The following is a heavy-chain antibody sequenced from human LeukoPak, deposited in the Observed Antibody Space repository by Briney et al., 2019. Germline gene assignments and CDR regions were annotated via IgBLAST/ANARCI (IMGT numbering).Heavy chain of an antibody. D-gene: IGHD5/OR15-5a*01. J-gene: IGHJ3*01. V-gene: IGHV4-59*01. CDR3: ARDDVWANAFDV. CDR1: GGSISSYY. CDR2: IYYSGST. Sequence: SETLSLTCTVFGGSISSYYWSWIRQPPGKGLEWIGYIYYSGSTNYNPSLKSRVTISVDTSKNQFSLKLSSVTAADTAVYYCARDDVWANAFDVWGQGTMVTVPS.